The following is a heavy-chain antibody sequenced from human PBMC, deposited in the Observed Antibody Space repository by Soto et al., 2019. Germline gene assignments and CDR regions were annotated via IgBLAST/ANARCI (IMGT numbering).Heavy chain of an antibody. V-gene: IGHV3-23*01. D-gene: IGHD3-3*01. CDR2: ISGSGGST. CDR3: AKQASYDFWSGYSDY. Sequence: PGGSVRQSFVASEFAFLGDPMSWVRQAPGKGLEWVSAISGSGGSTYYADSVKGRFTISRDNSKNTLYLQMNSLRAEDTAVYYCAKQASYDFWSGYSDYWGQGTLVTVSS. J-gene: IGHJ4*02. CDR1: EFAFLGDP.